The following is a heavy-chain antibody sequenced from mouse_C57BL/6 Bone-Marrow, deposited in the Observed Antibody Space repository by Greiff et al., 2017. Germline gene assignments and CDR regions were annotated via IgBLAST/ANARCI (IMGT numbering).Heavy chain of an antibody. CDR3: ARVDGLMDY. V-gene: IGHV1-59*01. CDR1: GYTFTSYW. D-gene: IGHD2-3*01. J-gene: IGHJ4*01. Sequence: VQLQQPGAELVRPGTSVKLSCKASGYTFTSYWMRWVKQRPGQGLEWIGVIDPSDSYTNYNQKFKGKATLTVDTSSSTAYMQLSSLTSEDSAVYYCARVDGLMDYWGQGTSVTVSS. CDR2: IDPSDSYT.